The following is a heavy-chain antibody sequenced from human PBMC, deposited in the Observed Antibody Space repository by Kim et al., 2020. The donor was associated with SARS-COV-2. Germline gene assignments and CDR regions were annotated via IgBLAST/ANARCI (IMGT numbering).Heavy chain of an antibody. J-gene: IGHJ4*02. CDR3: ARARFYYGDDSFDY. Sequence: TPSLKSRVTISVDTSKNQFSLKLSSVTAADTAVYYCARARFYYGDDSFDYWGQGTLVTVSS. V-gene: IGHV4-31*02. D-gene: IGHD3-10*01.